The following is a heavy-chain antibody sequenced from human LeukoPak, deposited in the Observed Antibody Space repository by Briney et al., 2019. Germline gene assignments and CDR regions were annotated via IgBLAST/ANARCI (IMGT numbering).Heavy chain of an antibody. CDR1: GGSISSYY. CDR2: IYYSGST. CDR3: ARWAVIAPPTFDY. Sequence: SETLSLTCTVSGGSISSYYWSWIRQPPGKGLEWIGYIYYSGSTNYNPSLKSRVTISVDTSKNQSSLQLSSVTAADTAVYYCARWAVIAPPTFDYGGQGTLVTVSS. V-gene: IGHV4-59*01. J-gene: IGHJ4*02. D-gene: IGHD2-21*01.